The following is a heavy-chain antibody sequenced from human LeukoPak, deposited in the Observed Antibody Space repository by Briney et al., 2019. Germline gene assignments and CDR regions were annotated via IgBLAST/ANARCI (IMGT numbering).Heavy chain of an antibody. D-gene: IGHD4-23*01. CDR3: ARHVGNDYYYYGMDV. Sequence: GESLRISCKGSGYSFTSYWISWVRQMPGKGLEWMGRIDPSDSYTNYSPSFQGHVTISADKSNSTAYLQWSSLKASDTAMYYCARHVGNDYYYYGMDVWGQGTTVTVSS. CDR2: IDPSDSYT. CDR1: GYSFTSYW. V-gene: IGHV5-10-1*01. J-gene: IGHJ6*02.